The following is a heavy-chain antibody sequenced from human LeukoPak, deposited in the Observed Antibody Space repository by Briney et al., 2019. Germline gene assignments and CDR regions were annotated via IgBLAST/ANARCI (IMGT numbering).Heavy chain of an antibody. CDR3: ARTGYYYGSGSYYIPAKPFDY. V-gene: IGHV4-34*01. D-gene: IGHD3-10*01. Sequence: SETLSLTCAVYGGSFSGYYWSWIRQPPGKRLEWIGEINHSGSTNYNPSLKSRVTISVDTSKNQFSLKLSSVTAADTAVYYCARTGYYYGSGSYYIPAKPFDYWGQGTLVTVSS. CDR1: GGSFSGYY. J-gene: IGHJ4*02. CDR2: INHSGST.